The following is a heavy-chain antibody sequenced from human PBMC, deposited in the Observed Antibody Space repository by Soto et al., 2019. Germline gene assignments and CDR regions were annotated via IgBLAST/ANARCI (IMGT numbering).Heavy chain of an antibody. V-gene: IGHV4-59*01. J-gene: IGHJ5*02. CDR3: ARDCSGGSCYLGFDP. CDR2: IYYSGST. D-gene: IGHD2-15*01. Sequence: QVQLQESGPGLVKPSETLSLTCTVSGGSISSYYWSWIRQPPGKGLEWIGYIYYSGSTNYNPSLKSRVTISVDTSKNQFSLKLSSVTAADTAVYYCARDCSGGSCYLGFDPWGPGTLVTVSS. CDR1: GGSISSYY.